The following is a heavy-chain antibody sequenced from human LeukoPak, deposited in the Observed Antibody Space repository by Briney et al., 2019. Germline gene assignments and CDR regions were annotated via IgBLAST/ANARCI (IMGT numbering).Heavy chain of an antibody. Sequence: GGSLRLSCAASGFTFSSYGMHWVRQAPGKGLEGVAFIRYDGSNKYYADYVKGRFTISRDNSKNTLYLQMNSLRAEDTAVYYCAKLEYYYEQHAFDIWGQGTMVTVSS. CDR1: GFTFSSYG. J-gene: IGHJ3*02. D-gene: IGHD3-22*01. CDR3: AKLEYYYEQHAFDI. V-gene: IGHV3-30*02. CDR2: IRYDGSNK.